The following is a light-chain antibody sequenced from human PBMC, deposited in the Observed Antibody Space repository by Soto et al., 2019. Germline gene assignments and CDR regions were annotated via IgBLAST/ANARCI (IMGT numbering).Light chain of an antibody. CDR1: SSNIGSNT. V-gene: IGLV1-44*01. J-gene: IGLJ3*02. CDR3: AAWDDSLNGRRV. Sequence: QSVLTQPPSASGTPGQRVTISCSGSSSNIGSNTVNWYQQLPGTAPQLLIYSNNQRPAGVPDRFAGSKSGTSASLAISGLQSEDEADYYCAAWDDSLNGRRVFGGGTKLTVL. CDR2: SNN.